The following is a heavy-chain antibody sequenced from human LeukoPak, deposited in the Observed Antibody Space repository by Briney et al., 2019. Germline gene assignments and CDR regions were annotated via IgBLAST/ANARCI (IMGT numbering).Heavy chain of an antibody. CDR1: GFTFSSYA. Sequence: GGSLRLSCAASGFTFSSYAMHWVRQAPGKGLEWVAVISYDGSNKYYADSVKGRFTISRDNSKNTLYLQMNSLRAEDTAVYYCARVLPIAVAGTQRLGALDYWGQGTLVTVSS. D-gene: IGHD6-19*01. CDR3: ARVLPIAVAGTQRLGALDY. V-gene: IGHV3-30*04. J-gene: IGHJ4*02. CDR2: ISYDGSNK.